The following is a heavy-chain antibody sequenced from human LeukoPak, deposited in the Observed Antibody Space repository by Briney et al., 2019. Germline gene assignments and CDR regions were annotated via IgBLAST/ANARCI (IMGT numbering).Heavy chain of an antibody. CDR3: ARGYSSSSATNWFDP. V-gene: IGHV3-66*01. CDR1: GFTVSSNY. CDR2: IYSGGST. J-gene: IGHJ5*02. D-gene: IGHD6-13*01. Sequence: PGGSLRLSCAASGFTVSSNYMSWVRQAPGKGLEWVSVIYSGGSTYYADSVKGRFTISRDNSKNTLYLQMNSLRAEDTAVYYCARGYSSSSATNWFDPWGQETLVTVSS.